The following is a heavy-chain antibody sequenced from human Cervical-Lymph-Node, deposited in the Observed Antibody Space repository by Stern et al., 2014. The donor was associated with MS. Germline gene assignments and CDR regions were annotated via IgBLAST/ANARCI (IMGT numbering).Heavy chain of an antibody. D-gene: IGHD5-24*01. J-gene: IGHJ4*02. CDR1: GFTFSSYA. CDR2: LSGRGGST. Sequence: EVQLVESGGGLVQPGGSLRLSCAASGFTFSSYAMSWVRQAPGKGLEWVSALSGRGGSTYYADSVKGRFSISRDNSKNTLYLQMNSLRAEDTAVYYCAKEHGYNPGAFYFDYWGQGTLVTVSS. V-gene: IGHV3-23*04. CDR3: AKEHGYNPGAFYFDY.